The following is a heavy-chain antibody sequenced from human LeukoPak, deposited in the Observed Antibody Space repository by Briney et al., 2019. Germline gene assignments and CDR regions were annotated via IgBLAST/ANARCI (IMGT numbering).Heavy chain of an antibody. CDR2: IYHSGST. CDR1: GGSISSGGYS. Sequence: SETLSLTCTVSGGSISSGGYSWSWIRQPPGKGLEWIGYIYHSGSTYYNPSLKSRVTISIDRSKNQFSLKLSSVTAADTAVYYCARVGSTVTPDPWGQGTLVTVSS. J-gene: IGHJ5*02. CDR3: ARVGSTVTPDP. V-gene: IGHV4-30-2*01. D-gene: IGHD4-17*01.